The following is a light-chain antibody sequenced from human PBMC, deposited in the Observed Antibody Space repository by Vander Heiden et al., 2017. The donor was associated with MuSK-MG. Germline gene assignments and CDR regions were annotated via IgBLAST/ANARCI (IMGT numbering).Light chain of an antibody. CDR1: QNIRNF. CDR2: AAS. J-gene: IGKJ1*01. CDR3: QQSDSTPQT. Sequence: DIQMTQPPSSLSASVGDRVTITCRASQNIRNFLNWYQQRPGKAPKLLIYAASNLQSGVPSRFSGRGPGTDFTLTISSLQPEDFATYYCQQSDSTPQTFGQGTKVEIK. V-gene: IGKV1-39*01.